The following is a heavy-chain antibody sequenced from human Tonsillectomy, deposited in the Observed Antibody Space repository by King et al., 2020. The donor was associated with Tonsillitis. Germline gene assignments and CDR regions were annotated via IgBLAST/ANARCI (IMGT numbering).Heavy chain of an antibody. CDR2: IYYGGSST. Sequence: VQLVESGGGLVQPGGSLRLSCAASGFTFSNYAMTWVRQAPGKGLEWVSVIYYGGSSTYYADSVKGRFTISRDNTKNTLYLQMNSLRAEDTAVYYCAKVFYYGLAVWGQGTTVTVSS. V-gene: IGHV3-23*03. CDR1: GFTFSNYA. J-gene: IGHJ6*02. CDR3: AKVFYYGLAV.